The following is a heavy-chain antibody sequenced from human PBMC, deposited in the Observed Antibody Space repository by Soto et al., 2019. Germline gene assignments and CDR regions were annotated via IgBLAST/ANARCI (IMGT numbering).Heavy chain of an antibody. CDR3: ARVYSGSYSDS. CDR2: IFHSGST. V-gene: IGHV4-4*02. CDR1: GGSISSNNW. Sequence: QVQLQESGPGLVKPSGTLSLTCAVSGGSISSNNWWSWVRQPPGKGLEWIGEIFHSGSTHYSPSLKSRVTISVDKSKTHFSLNLTSVTAADTAVYYCARVYSGSYSDSWGQGTLVTVSS. D-gene: IGHD1-26*01. J-gene: IGHJ4*02.